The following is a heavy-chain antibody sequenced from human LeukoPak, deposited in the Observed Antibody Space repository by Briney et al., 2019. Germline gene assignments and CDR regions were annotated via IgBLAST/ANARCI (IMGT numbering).Heavy chain of an antibody. V-gene: IGHV3-20*04. CDR1: GFTFDDYG. Sequence: GGSLRLSCAASGFTFDDYGMSWVRHAPGKGLEWVSGINWNGGRTDYADSVKGRFTISRDNAKNFLYLHMNSLRAEDTAVYYCAREKEDKSLVWVGDLRKYYYYYMDVWGKGTTVTVSS. J-gene: IGHJ6*03. CDR3: AREKEDKSLVWVGDLRKYYYYYMDV. D-gene: IGHD3-10*01. CDR2: INWNGGRT.